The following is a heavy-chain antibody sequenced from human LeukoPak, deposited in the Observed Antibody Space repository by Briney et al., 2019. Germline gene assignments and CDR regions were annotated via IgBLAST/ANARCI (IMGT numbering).Heavy chain of an antibody. J-gene: IGHJ6*03. D-gene: IGHD2-21*01. CDR3: ARVRVATYYYYMDV. V-gene: IGHV3-21*01. Sequence: PGGSLRLSCGASGFLFDDHDMHWVRQAPGKGLEWVSSISSSSSYIYYADSVKGRFTISRDNAKNSLYLQMNSLRAEDTAVYYCARVRVATYYYYMDVWGKGTTVTISS. CDR2: ISSSSSYI. CDR1: GFLFDDHD.